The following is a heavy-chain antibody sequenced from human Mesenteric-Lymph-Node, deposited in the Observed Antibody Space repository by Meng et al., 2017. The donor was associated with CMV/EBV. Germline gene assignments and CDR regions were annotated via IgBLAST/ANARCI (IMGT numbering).Heavy chain of an antibody. CDR2: ISFDGSNK. CDR3: VREAYYYDTSDYPRGNYFDY. Sequence: GESLKISCVASGFTFSSYAIHWVRQAPGKGLEWVAVISFDGSNKYYADSVQGRFTISRDNSKNTLSLHMTSLRNEDTVVYFCVREAYYYDTSDYPRGNYFDYWGQGTLVTVSS. CDR1: GFTFSSYA. D-gene: IGHD3-22*01. J-gene: IGHJ4*02. V-gene: IGHV3-30-3*01.